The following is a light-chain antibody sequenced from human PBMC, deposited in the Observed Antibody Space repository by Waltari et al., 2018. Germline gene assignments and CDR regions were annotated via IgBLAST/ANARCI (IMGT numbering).Light chain of an antibody. J-gene: IGLJ3*02. Sequence: QSVLTQPPSASGTPGQRVTISCSGSSSNIGSNYGHWYQQLPGTAPKLLIYRNKPRPSGVPDRFSGSKAGTSASLAVSGLRSEDEADYYFATWDDRLSGPGVFGGGTKLTVL. V-gene: IGLV1-47*01. CDR2: RNK. CDR1: SSNIGSNY. CDR3: ATWDDRLSGPGV.